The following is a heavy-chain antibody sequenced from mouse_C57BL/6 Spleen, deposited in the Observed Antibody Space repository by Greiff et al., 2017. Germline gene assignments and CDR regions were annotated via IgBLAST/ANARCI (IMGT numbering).Heavy chain of an antibody. J-gene: IGHJ3*01. CDR2: IDPSDSYT. V-gene: IGHV1-69*01. CDR1: GYTFTSYW. CDR3: AKSSSYGNYEAWFAY. D-gene: IGHD2-1*01. Sequence: QVQLQQPGAELVMPGASVKLSCRASGYTFTSYWMHWVKQRPGQGLEWIGEIDPSDSYTNYTPKFQGKSTLTVDKSSSTAYMQLSSLTSEDSAVYYCAKSSSYGNYEAWFAYWGQGTLVTVSA.